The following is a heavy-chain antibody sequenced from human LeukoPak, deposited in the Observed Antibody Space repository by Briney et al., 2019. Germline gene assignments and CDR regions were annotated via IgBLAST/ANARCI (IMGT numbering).Heavy chain of an antibody. CDR2: INPSGGST. CDR1: GYTFTSYY. J-gene: IGHJ4*02. V-gene: IGHV1-46*01. D-gene: IGHD2-15*01. CDR3: ARCGGSCYSFDY. Sequence: VASVKVSCKASGYTFTSYYMHWVRQAPGQGLEWMGIINPSGGSTSYAQKFQGRVTMTRDMSTSTVYMELSSLRSEDTAVYYCARCGGSCYSFDYWGQGTLVTVSS.